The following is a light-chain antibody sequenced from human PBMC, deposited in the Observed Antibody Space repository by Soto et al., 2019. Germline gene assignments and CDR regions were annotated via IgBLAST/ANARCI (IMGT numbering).Light chain of an antibody. CDR2: RAS. Sequence: VMTQSPATLSVSPGERATLSCRASQSIGNNLAWYQQKPGQAPRLLISRASTRATGVPARFTGSGSGTEFTLTVSSLQSEDSAVYYCQQYYHWPPFTFGQGTKVEIK. CDR3: QQYYHWPPFT. V-gene: IGKV3-15*01. CDR1: QSIGNN. J-gene: IGKJ2*01.